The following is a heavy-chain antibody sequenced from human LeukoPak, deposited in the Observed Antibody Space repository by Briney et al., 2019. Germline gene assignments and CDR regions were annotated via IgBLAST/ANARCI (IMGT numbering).Heavy chain of an antibody. V-gene: IGHV4-61*01. J-gene: IGHJ5*02. D-gene: IGHD3-10*01. CDR1: GYSISSGYY. CDR2: IHYTGST. CDR3: ARGGYYGSGNDFGFDP. Sequence: SETLSLTCTVSGYSISSGYYWGWIRQPPGKGLECIGYIHYTGSTNYNPSLKSRVTISVETSKNQFSLKLKSVTAADTAVYYCARGGYYGSGNDFGFDPWGQGTLVTVSS.